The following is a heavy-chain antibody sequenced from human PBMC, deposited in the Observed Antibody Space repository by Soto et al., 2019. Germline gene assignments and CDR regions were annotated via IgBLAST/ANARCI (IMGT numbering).Heavy chain of an antibody. D-gene: IGHD3-10*01. CDR3: ARGITMVRGGNLVDYVMDV. CDR2: IYSGGNT. CDR1: GFTVSRNY. V-gene: IGHV3-66*01. J-gene: IGHJ6*02. Sequence: EVQLVESGGGLVQPGGSLRLSCAASGFTVSRNYMTWVRQAPGKGLEWVSVIYSGGNTDYADSVKGRFTISRDNSKNTLYLQMNSLRAEDTAVYYCARGITMVRGGNLVDYVMDVWGQGTTVTVSS.